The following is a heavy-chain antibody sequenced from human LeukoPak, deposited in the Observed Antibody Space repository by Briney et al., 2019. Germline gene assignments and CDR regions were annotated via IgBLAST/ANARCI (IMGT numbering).Heavy chain of an antibody. CDR2: ISGDGGST. V-gene: IGHV3-43*02. D-gene: IGHD3-9*01. Sequence: GGSLRLSCAASGFTFDDYAMHWVRQAPGKGLVWVSLISGDGGSTYYADSVKGRFTISRDNSKNSLYLQMNSLRTEDTALYYCAKDGGILTGDYYYYYGMDVWGQGTTVTVSS. CDR1: GFTFDDYA. J-gene: IGHJ6*02. CDR3: AKDGGILTGDYYYYYGMDV.